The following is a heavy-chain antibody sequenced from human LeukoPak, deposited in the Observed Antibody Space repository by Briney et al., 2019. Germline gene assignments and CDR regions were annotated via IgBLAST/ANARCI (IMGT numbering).Heavy chain of an antibody. Sequence: ASVKVSCKASGYTFTSYDINWVRQATGQGLEWMGWMNPNSGNTGYAQKFQGRVTMTRNTSISTAYMELSSLRSEDTAVYYCARDITFNSSSWYWYYYYYMDVWGKGTTVTVSS. D-gene: IGHD6-13*01. CDR2: MNPNSGNT. CDR3: ARDITFNSSSWYWYYYYYMDV. J-gene: IGHJ6*03. CDR1: GYTFTSYD. V-gene: IGHV1-8*01.